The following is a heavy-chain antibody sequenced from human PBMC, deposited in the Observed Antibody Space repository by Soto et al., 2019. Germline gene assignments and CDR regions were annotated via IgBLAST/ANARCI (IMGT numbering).Heavy chain of an antibody. CDR2: ISGSSQTI. V-gene: IGHV3-48*02. CDR3: ARTLSWRRGPFDS. CDR1: GFIFNTYS. D-gene: IGHD2-15*01. Sequence: EVQLVESGGSLIQPGGSLRLSCAASGFIFNTYSMNWVRQAPGKGLEWVSYISGSSQTIFYADSVRGRFTISRDNANNSTYLQMVSLRDEDAAVYFCARTLSWRRGPFDSWGQGTLVTVSS. J-gene: IGHJ4*02.